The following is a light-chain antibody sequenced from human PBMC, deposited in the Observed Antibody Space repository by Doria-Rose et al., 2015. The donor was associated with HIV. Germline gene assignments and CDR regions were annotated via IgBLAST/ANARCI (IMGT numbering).Light chain of an antibody. CDR3: QVWDSSSDHPFV. CDR2: YDS. Sequence: SYELTQLPSVSVAPGKTARITCGGINIGSKSVHWYQQRPGQAPVLVIYYDSDRPSGIPERFSGSNSGNTATLTISRVEAGDEADYYCQVWDSSSDHPFVFGTGTKVTVL. V-gene: IGLV3-21*04. J-gene: IGLJ1*01. CDR1: NIGSKS.